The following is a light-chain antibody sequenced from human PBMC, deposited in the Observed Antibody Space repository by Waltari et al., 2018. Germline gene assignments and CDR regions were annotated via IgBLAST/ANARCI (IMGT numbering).Light chain of an antibody. V-gene: IGLV4-69*02. J-gene: IGLJ2*01. CDR1: SAPSHFA. CDR2: LNSDGSY. Sequence: QVSLTQSPSASASLGASVKLTCTLNSAPSHFAIAWHQRQPEKGPRFLMTLNSDGSYIKGDGIPDRFSGSSSGAERYLIISSLQFEDEADYYCQTWGTGIFWTFGGGTKLTVL. CDR3: QTWGTGIFWT.